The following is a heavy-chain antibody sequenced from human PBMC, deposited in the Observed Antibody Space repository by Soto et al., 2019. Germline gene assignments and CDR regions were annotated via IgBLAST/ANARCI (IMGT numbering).Heavy chain of an antibody. J-gene: IGHJ4*02. Sequence: SVKVSCKASGYTFTNYYVQWVRQAPGQGLEWMGVIHPDGGHTTYSQKFQDRVTMTRDTFTSTIYMELSSLRSEDTAVYYCARGDIDYWGQGTLVTVSS. CDR3: ARGDIDY. V-gene: IGHV1-46*01. CDR2: IHPDGGHT. CDR1: GYTFTNYY.